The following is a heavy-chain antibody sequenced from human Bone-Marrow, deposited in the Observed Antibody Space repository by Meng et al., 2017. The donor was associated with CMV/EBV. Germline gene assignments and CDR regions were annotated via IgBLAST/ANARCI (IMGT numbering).Heavy chain of an antibody. J-gene: IGHJ6*02. CDR1: GFTFSSYG. V-gene: IGHV3-33*06. Sequence: GEPLKIPCAGSGFTFSSYGMHWVRQAPGKGLEWVAVIWYDGSNKYYADSVKGRFTISRDNSKNTLYLQMNSLRAEDKDVYYCAKDESVAARGMDVWGQGTTVTVSS. CDR3: AKDESVAARGMDV. CDR2: IWYDGSNK. D-gene: IGHD6-6*01.